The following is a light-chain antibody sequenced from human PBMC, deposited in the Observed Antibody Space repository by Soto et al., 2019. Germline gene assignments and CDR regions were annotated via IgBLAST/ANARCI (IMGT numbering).Light chain of an antibody. CDR3: QVWDSSRDLVV. CDR1: NIGSKS. Sequence: SYELTQPPSVSVAPGQTASITCGGSNIGSKSVNWYQQKPGQAPALVVSDDSDRPSGIPERFSGSNSGNTGTLTINKVEAGDEADYYCQVWDSSRDLVVLGGGTQLTVL. V-gene: IGLV3-21*02. CDR2: DDS. J-gene: IGLJ2*01.